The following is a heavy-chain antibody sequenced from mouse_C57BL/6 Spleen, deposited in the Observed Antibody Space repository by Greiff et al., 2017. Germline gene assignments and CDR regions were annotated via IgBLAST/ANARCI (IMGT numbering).Heavy chain of an antibody. J-gene: IGHJ4*01. D-gene: IGHD2-5*01. CDR3: ARWNYSNLYYAMDY. V-gene: IGHV1-69*01. CDR1: GYTFTSYW. Sequence: QVHVKQPGAELVMPGASVKLSCKASGYTFTSYWMHWVKQRPGQGLEWIGEIDPSDSYTNYNQKFKGKSTLTVDKSSSTAYMQLSSLTSEDSAVYYCARWNYSNLYYAMDYWGQGTSVTVSS. CDR2: IDPSDSYT.